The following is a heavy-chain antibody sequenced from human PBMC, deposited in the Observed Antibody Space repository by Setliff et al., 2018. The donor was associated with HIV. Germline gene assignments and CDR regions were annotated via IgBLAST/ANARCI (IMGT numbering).Heavy chain of an antibody. D-gene: IGHD6-19*01. CDR2: FYSNGKT. CDR1: GFTVNGNY. J-gene: IGHJ6*02. Sequence: GESLKISCAASGFTVNGNYINWVRQAPGKGLEWVSVFYSNGKTYYADSVRGRFTISRDNSQNTVSLQMNSLRVEDTAVYYCARDGSGAPYYGMDVWGQGTTVTVSS. V-gene: IGHV3-66*03. CDR3: ARDGSGAPYYGMDV.